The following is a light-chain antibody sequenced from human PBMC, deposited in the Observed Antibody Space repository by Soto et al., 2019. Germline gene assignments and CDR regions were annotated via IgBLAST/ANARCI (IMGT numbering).Light chain of an antibody. CDR1: SSNIGAGHD. V-gene: IGLV1-40*01. CDR2: GNT. CDR3: LSFDSSLSVV. J-gene: IGLJ2*01. Sequence: QLVLTQPPSVSGAPGQRVTISCTGSSSNIGAGHDVHWYQQLPGRAPKLLIYGNTNRPSGVPDRFSGSKSGTSASLAITGLQAEDEADYYCLSFDSSLSVVFGGGTKLTVL.